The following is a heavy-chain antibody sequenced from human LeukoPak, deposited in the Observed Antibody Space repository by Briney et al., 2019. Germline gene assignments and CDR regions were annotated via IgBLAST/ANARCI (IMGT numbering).Heavy chain of an antibody. D-gene: IGHD4-17*01. CDR3: ARDLTTVTTGIIDY. V-gene: IGHV1-69*04. J-gene: IGHJ4*02. Sequence: ASVKVSCKASGDTFTSYAISWVRQAPGQGLEWMGRIIPILGIANYAQKFQGRVTITADKSTSTAYMELSSLRSEDTAVYYCARDLTTVTTGIIDYWGQGTLVTVSS. CDR2: IIPILGIA. CDR1: GDTFTSYA.